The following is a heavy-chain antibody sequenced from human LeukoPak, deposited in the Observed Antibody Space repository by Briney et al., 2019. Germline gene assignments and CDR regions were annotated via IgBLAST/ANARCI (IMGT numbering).Heavy chain of an antibody. Sequence: ASVKASCKASGCTFTSYAMHWMRQAPGQRLEWMGWINAGNGNTKYSQKFQGRVTITRDTSASTAYMELSSLRSEDTAVYYCARELLWFGEFDPWGQGTLVTVSS. CDR1: GCTFTSYA. V-gene: IGHV1-3*01. D-gene: IGHD3-10*01. CDR2: INAGNGNT. CDR3: ARELLWFGEFDP. J-gene: IGHJ5*02.